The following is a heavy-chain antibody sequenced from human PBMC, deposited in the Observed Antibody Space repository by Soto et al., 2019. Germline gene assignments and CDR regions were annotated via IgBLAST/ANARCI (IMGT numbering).Heavy chain of an antibody. CDR2: IYPGDSDT. CDR3: ARLIYGSSSAGYWFDP. D-gene: IGHD3-10*01. Sequence: GESLKISCKGSVYSFTSYWIGWVRQMPGKGLEWMGIIYPGDSDTRYSPSFQGQVTISADKSINTAYLQWSSLKASDTAMYYCARLIYGSSSAGYWFDPWGQGTLVTVS. CDR1: VYSFTSYW. J-gene: IGHJ5*02. V-gene: IGHV5-51*01.